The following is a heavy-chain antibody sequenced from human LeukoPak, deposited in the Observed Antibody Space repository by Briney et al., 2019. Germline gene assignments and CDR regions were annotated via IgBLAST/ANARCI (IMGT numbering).Heavy chain of an antibody. V-gene: IGHV4-59*01. CDR2: IYYSGST. Sequence: SETLSLTCTVSGGSISSYYWSWIRQPPGKGLEWIGYIYYSGSTNYNPSLKSRVTISVDTSKNQFSLKLSSVTPADTAVYYCARAIAVAGLAWFDPWGQGTLVTVSS. CDR3: ARAIAVAGLAWFDP. J-gene: IGHJ5*02. CDR1: GGSISSYY. D-gene: IGHD6-19*01.